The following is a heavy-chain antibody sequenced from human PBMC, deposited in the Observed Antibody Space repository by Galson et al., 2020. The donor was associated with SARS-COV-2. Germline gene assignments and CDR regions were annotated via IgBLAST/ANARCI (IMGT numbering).Heavy chain of an antibody. V-gene: IGHV4-4*02. Sequence: SATLSLTCAVSGGSISSTNWWIWVRQPPGTGLEWLGEIYHSGSPNYNPSLGSRVTISLDKSKNHFSLNLTSVTAADTAVYYCAGGGSGNDEMERWFDPWGQGTLVTVSS. D-gene: IGHD3-10*01. CDR1: GGSISSTNW. J-gene: IGHJ5*02. CDR2: IYHSGSP. CDR3: AGGGSGNDEMERWFDP.